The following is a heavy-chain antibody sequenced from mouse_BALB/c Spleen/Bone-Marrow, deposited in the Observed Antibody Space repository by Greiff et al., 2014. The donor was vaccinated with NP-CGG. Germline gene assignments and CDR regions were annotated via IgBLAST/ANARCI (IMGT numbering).Heavy chain of an antibody. J-gene: IGHJ4*01. D-gene: IGHD2-13*01. V-gene: IGHV5-17*02. CDR3: ARYPDFVNYAMDY. CDR2: INSGSSDT. CDR1: GFTFSSFG. Sequence: VQLKESGGGLVQPGGSRRISCAASGFTFSSFGMHWVRQAPEKGLEWVASINSGSSDTYYADRVKGRFTISRDNPKNTLFQQMSRLSSEDTAMYYCARYPDFVNYAMDYWGQGTSVNVSS.